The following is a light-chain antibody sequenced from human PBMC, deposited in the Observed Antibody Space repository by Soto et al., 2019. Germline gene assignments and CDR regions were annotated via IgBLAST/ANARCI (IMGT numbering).Light chain of an antibody. J-gene: IGKJ1*01. CDR3: QHYYSSPGA. Sequence: DIQVTQSPSTLSASVGDRVTITCRASQSISYWLAWYQQKPGKAPKLLIYKASNLESGVPSRFSGSGSGTEFTLTISSLQPDDFETYYCQHYYSSPGAFGQGTKVEIK. V-gene: IGKV1-5*03. CDR2: KAS. CDR1: QSISYW.